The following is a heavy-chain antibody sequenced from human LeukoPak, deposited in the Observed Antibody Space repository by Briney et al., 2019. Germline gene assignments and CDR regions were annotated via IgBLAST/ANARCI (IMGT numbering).Heavy chain of an antibody. Sequence: GGSLSLSFAASGFPVSSNYMSWVRQAPGKGLEWVSVIYSGGSTYYADSVKGGFTISRDNSKNTLYLQMNSLRAEDTAVYYCARQSRYCSSTSCPRGAFDIWGQGTMVTVSS. J-gene: IGHJ3*02. CDR1: GFPVSSNY. CDR2: IYSGGST. V-gene: IGHV3-66*04. CDR3: ARQSRYCSSTSCPRGAFDI. D-gene: IGHD2-2*01.